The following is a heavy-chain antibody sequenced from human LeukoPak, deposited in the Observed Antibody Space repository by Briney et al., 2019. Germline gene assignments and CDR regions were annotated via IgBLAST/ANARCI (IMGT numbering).Heavy chain of an antibody. Sequence: GGSLRLSCAASGFTFSSYAMHWVRQAPAKGLGYVSAISPNGGSTYYANYVKGKFTISRDNSKKTLYLQMGRLRAEDMAVYYCARRTCSGGSCYFDYWGQGTLVTVSS. V-gene: IGHV3-64*01. J-gene: IGHJ4*02. CDR1: GFTFSSYA. CDR2: ISPNGGST. D-gene: IGHD2-15*01. CDR3: ARRTCSGGSCYFDY.